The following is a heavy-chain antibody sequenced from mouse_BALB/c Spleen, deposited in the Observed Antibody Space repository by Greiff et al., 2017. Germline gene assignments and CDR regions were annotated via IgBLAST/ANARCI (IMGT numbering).Heavy chain of an antibody. CDR3: AREGEVRGEYAMDY. D-gene: IGHD2-14*01. V-gene: IGHV5-4*02. CDR2: ISDGGSYT. CDR1: GFTFSDYY. Sequence: EVKLVESGGGLVKPGGSLKLSCAASGFTFSDYYMYWVRQTPEKRLEWVATISDGGSYTYYPDSVKGRFTISRDNAKNNLYLQMSSLKSEDTAMYYCAREGEVRGEYAMDYWGQGTSVTVSS. J-gene: IGHJ4*01.